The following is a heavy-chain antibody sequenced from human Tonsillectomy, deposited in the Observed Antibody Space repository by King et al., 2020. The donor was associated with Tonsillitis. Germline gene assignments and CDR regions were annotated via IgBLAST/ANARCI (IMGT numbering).Heavy chain of an antibody. D-gene: IGHD4-17*01. J-gene: IGHJ6*02. V-gene: IGHV3-30*04. CDR1: GLTFSSYA. CDR2: ISYDGSNK. CDR3: VREDGKYYGDYATIGSGYGMDV. Sequence: VQLVQSGGGVVQPGRSLRLSCAASGLTFSSYAMHWVRQAPGKGLEWVAVISYDGSNKYYADSVKGRFTISRDNSKNTLYLQMNSLRAEDKAVYYCVREDGKYYGDYATIGSGYGMDVWGQGTTGTVSS.